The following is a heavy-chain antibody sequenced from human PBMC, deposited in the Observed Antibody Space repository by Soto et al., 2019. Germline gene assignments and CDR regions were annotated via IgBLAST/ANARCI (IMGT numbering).Heavy chain of an antibody. J-gene: IGHJ4*02. D-gene: IGHD3-22*01. Sequence: LRLSCAASGFTFRSYGMHWVRQAPGKGLEWVAVIWYDGSNKYYADSVKGRFTISRDNSKNTLYLQMNSLRAEDTAVYYCATGFYYYDSSGPRSFDYWGQGTLVTVSS. CDR3: ATGFYYYDSSGPRSFDY. CDR2: IWYDGSNK. V-gene: IGHV3-33*01. CDR1: GFTFRSYG.